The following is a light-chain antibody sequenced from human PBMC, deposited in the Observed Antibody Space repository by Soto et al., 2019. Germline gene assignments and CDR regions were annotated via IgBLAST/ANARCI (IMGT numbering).Light chain of an antibody. CDR2: LNSDGSH. CDR3: QTWGTGIPWV. V-gene: IGLV4-69*01. J-gene: IGLJ3*02. Sequence: QPVLTQSPSASASLGASVKLTCTLSSGHSSYAIAWHQQQPEKGPQYLMKLNSDGSHSKGDGIPDRFSGSSSGAERYLTISSLQSEDEAEYYCQTWGTGIPWVFGGGTKLTVL. CDR1: SGHSSYA.